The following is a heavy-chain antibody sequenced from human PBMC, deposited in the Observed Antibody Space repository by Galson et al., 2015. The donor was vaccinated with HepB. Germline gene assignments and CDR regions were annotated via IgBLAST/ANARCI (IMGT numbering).Heavy chain of an antibody. J-gene: IGHJ3*02. CDR1: GYTFTSYA. CDR3: ALKYYYGSGSADAFDI. V-gene: IGHV1-3*01. D-gene: IGHD3-10*01. Sequence: SVKVSCKASGYTFTSYAMHWVRQAPGQRLEWMGWINAGNGNTKYSQKFQGRVTITRDTSASTAYMELSSLRSEDTAVYYCALKYYYGSGSADAFDIWGQGTMVTVSS. CDR2: INAGNGNT.